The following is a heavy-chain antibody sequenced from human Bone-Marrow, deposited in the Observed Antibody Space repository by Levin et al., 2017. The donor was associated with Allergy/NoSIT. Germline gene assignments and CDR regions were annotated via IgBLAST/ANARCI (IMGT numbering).Heavy chain of an antibody. CDR1: GFTFSSYT. V-gene: IGHV3-21*01. CDR3: ARRNDFWSRTHGGYYFFMDV. D-gene: IGHD3-3*01. CDR2: ISGSSSYI. Sequence: PGGSLRLSCAASGFTFSSYTMNRVRQAPGKGLEWVSSISGSSSYITFSDSVKGRLTISRDNAKNSLYLQMNNLRAEDTAVYYCARRNDFWSRTHGGYYFFMDVWGKGTTVTVSS. J-gene: IGHJ6*03.